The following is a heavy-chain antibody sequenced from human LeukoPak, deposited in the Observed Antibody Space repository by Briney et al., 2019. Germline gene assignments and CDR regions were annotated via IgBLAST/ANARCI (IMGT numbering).Heavy chain of an antibody. V-gene: IGHV1-24*01. CDR2: FDPEDGET. Sequence: GASVTVSCKASGYTFTSYYMHWVRQAPGKGLEWMGGFDPEDGETIYAQKFQGRVTMTEDTSTYTAYMELSSLRSEDTAVYYCATEIGIVGAPGNYFDYWGQGTLVTVSS. CDR3: ATEIGIVGAPGNYFDY. CDR1: GYTFTSYY. D-gene: IGHD1-26*01. J-gene: IGHJ4*02.